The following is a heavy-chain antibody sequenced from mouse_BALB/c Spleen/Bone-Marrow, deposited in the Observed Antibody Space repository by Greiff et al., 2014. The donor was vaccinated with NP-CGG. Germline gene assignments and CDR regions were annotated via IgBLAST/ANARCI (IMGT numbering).Heavy chain of an antibody. CDR2: IDPANGNT. V-gene: IGHV14-3*02. D-gene: IGHD4-1*01. Sequence: DVQLQESGAELVKPGASVKLSCTASGFNIKDTYMHWVKQRPKQGLEWIGRIDPANGNTKYDPKFQGKATITADTSSNTAYLQLSSLTSEDTAVYYCARWEYYAMDYWGQGTSVTVSS. CDR3: ARWEYYAMDY. CDR1: GFNIKDTY. J-gene: IGHJ4*01.